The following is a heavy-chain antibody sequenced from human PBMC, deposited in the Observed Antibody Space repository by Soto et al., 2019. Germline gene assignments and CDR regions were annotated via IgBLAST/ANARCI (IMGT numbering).Heavy chain of an antibody. CDR2: ISGSGGST. CDR3: AKDIESSAYYFFQQ. V-gene: IGHV3-23*01. J-gene: IGHJ1*01. D-gene: IGHD3-22*01. Sequence: PGGSLRLSCAASGFTFGAYAMSWVRQAPGKGLEWVSSISGSGGSTYYADSVKGRFTISKDKSKDTLHLQMNSLRAEDTAVYYCAKDIESSAYYFFQQWGQGTLVTVSS. CDR1: GFTFGAYA.